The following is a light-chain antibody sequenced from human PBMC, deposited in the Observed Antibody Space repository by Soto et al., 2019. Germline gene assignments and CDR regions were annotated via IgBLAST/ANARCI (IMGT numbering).Light chain of an antibody. CDR3: QQRSNWLLT. J-gene: IGKJ4*01. CDR1: QSVSSY. Sequence: EIVLTQSPPTLSLSPGERATLSCRASQSVSSYLAWYQQKPAQPPRLLIYDASNRAPAIPARSSGSGSGTDFTLTISSLEPEDFAVYYCQQRSNWLLTFGGGTKVEIK. CDR2: DAS. V-gene: IGKV3-11*01.